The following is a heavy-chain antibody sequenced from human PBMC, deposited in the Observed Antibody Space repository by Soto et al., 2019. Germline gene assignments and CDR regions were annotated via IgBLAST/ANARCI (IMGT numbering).Heavy chain of an antibody. CDR2: IKQDGSEK. D-gene: IGHD3-16*02. CDR1: GFTFSEHW. Sequence: EVQLVESGGGLVQPGGSLRLSCAASGFTFSEHWMNWVRQAPGKGLEWVANIKQDGSEKHYVDSVKGRFTISRDNAKNSLYLQMTSLRVEDTAVYYCARLRSGYWGQGTLVTVSS. J-gene: IGHJ4*02. V-gene: IGHV3-7*01. CDR3: ARLRSGY.